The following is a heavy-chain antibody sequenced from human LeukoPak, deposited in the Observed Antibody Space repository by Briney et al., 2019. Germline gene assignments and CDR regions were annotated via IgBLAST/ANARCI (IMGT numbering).Heavy chain of an antibody. D-gene: IGHD3-10*01. V-gene: IGHV3-15*05. CDR3: TTITMVSHFDH. Sequence: GGSLRLSCAASGFNFNNAWMSWVRQAPGKGLEWVGRIKTKTDGGATDNAAPVNGRFTISRDDSKSPLYLEMNSLTTEDTAVYWCTTITMVSHFDHWGQGTLVTVSS. CDR1: GFNFNNAW. J-gene: IGHJ4*02. CDR2: IKTKTDGGAT.